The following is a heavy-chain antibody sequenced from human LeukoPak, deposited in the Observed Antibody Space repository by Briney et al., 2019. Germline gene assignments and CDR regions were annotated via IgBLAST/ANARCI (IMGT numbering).Heavy chain of an antibody. CDR1: GFTFSSYT. V-gene: IGHV3-23*01. Sequence: GGSLRLSCAASGFTFSSYTMSWVRQAPGKGLEWVSSIDASGGSTYYADSVKGRFTISRDNSKNTFYLQMNSLRADDTAVYYCAKGSGSGWYGWFAPWGQGTLVTVSS. CDR2: IDASGGST. D-gene: IGHD6-19*01. CDR3: AKGSGSGWYGWFAP. J-gene: IGHJ5*02.